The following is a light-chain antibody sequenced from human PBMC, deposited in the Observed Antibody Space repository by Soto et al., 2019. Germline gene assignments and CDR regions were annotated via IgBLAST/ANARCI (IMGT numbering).Light chain of an antibody. Sequence: QSVLAQPRSVSGAPGQSGTISCTGTSRDVGGYNYVSWYQQHPGKAPKLMIYDFSKRPSGVPDRFSGCKSGTTASLTISGLQAEDEADYYCCSYAGTYTYVFGTGPKVTVL. J-gene: IGLJ1*01. V-gene: IGLV2-11*01. CDR2: DFS. CDR3: CSYAGTYTYV. CDR1: SRDVGGYNY.